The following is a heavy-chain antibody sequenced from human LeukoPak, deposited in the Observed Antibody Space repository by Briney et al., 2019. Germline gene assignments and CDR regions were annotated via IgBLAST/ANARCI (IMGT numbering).Heavy chain of an antibody. J-gene: IGHJ6*03. CDR1: GFTFSSYW. CDR2: VKSDGRTT. D-gene: IGHD6-19*01. CDR3: ARSAYSSGWYILKAYYYYMDV. Sequence: GGSLRLSCTASGFTFSSYWMHWVRQAPGKGLVWVSGVKSDGRTTNYADSVKGRFTISRDNAKNSLYLQMNSLRAEDTAVYYCARSAYSSGWYILKAYYYYMDVWGKGTTVTISS. V-gene: IGHV3-74*01.